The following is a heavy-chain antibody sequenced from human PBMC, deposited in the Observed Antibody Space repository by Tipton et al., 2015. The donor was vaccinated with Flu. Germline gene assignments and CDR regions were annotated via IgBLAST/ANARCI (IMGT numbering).Heavy chain of an antibody. CDR2: IYSGDDT. Sequence: SLRLSCEASGLSVSDNYMTWVRQAPGKGLEWISVIYSGDDTKYADSVKGRFTMSRDNSKNTVFLQMNSLRAEDTAVYYCARDTGGCCSGYSCLPRFDYWGQGALVTVSS. J-gene: IGHJ4*02. CDR1: GLSVSDNY. CDR3: ARDTGGCCSGYSCLPRFDY. V-gene: IGHV3-53*01. D-gene: IGHD2-15*01.